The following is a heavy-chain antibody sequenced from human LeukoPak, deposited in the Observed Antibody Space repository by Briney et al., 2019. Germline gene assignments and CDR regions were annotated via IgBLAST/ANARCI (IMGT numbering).Heavy chain of an antibody. Sequence: GGSLRLSCAASGFTFSTYGMNWVRQAPGKGLEWVSYISSSTSTIYYADSVKGRFTISRDNAKNSLYLQMNSLRDEDTAVYYCAKDAQIASYYGMDVWGQGTTVTVSS. CDR3: AKDAQIASYYGMDV. CDR1: GFTFSTYG. CDR2: ISSSTSTI. V-gene: IGHV3-48*02. J-gene: IGHJ6*02.